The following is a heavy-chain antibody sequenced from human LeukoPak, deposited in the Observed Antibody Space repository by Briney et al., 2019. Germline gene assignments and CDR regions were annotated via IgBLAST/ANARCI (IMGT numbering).Heavy chain of an antibody. CDR2: VHYSGST. CDR3: ARLFFVIDT. J-gene: IGHJ5*02. V-gene: IGHV4-39*01. CDR1: GASISNSAYY. D-gene: IGHD3-3*01. Sequence: SETLSLTCTVSGASISNSAYYWLWIRQPPGEGLECIGTVHYSGSTFYNPSLKSRVNIFVDTPKNQFSLQLSSVTAADTAVYYCARLFFVIDTWGQGTLVTVSS.